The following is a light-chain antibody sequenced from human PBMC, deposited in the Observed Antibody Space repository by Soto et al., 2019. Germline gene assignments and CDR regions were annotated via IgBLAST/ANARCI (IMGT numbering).Light chain of an antibody. V-gene: IGLV1-44*01. CDR1: NSNIGSTT. J-gene: IGLJ7*01. Sequence: QSVLTQPPSASGTPGQRVTISCSGGNSNIGSTTVIWYQHLPGTAPKLLIYNNNQRPSGVPDRFSGSKSGTSAALAISGLQSEDEADYYCAAWDDSLNGHAVLGGGTQLTVL. CDR2: NNN. CDR3: AAWDDSLNGHAV.